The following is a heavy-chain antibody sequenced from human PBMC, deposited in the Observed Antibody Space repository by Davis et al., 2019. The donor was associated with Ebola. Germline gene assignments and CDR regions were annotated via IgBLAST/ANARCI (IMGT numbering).Heavy chain of an antibody. CDR1: RGTFSSYA. D-gene: IGHD2/OR15-2a*01. CDR2: IIPIFGTA. CDR3: ARPNIPFARALYYYYYGMDV. V-gene: IGHV1-69*13. J-gene: IGHJ6*02. Sequence: SVTVSCKASRGTFSSYAISWVRQAPGQGLEWMGGIIPIFGTANYAQKFQGRVTITADESTSTAYMELSSLRSEDTAVYYCARPNIPFARALYYYYYGMDVWGQGTTVTVSS.